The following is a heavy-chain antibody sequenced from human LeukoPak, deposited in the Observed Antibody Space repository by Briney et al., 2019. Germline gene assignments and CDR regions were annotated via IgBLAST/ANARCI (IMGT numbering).Heavy chain of an antibody. Sequence: SVKVSCKASGGTFSSYAISWVRQAPGQGPEWMGRIIPIFGTANYAQKFQGRVTITTDESTSTAYMELSSLRSEDTAVYYCASALYGGNSIDYRGQGTLVTVSS. J-gene: IGHJ4*02. D-gene: IGHD4-23*01. CDR3: ASALYGGNSIDY. CDR2: IIPIFGTA. V-gene: IGHV1-69*05. CDR1: GGTFSSYA.